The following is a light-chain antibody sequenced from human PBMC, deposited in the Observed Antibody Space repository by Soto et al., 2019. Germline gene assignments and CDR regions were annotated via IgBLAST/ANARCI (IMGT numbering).Light chain of an antibody. J-gene: IGLJ3*02. CDR3: SSYVGNNNLV. Sequence: QSVLTQPPSASGSPGQSVTISCTGTFNDVGGYNYVSWYQQHPGKAPKVIIYEVYKRPSGVPDRFSGSKSSKTASLTVSGLQADDEADYYCSSYVGNNNLVFGGGTQLTVL. CDR2: EVY. V-gene: IGLV2-8*01. CDR1: FNDVGGYNY.